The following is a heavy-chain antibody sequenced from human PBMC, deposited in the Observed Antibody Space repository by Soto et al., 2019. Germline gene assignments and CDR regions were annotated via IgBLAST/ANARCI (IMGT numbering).Heavy chain of an antibody. V-gene: IGHV4-4*07. D-gene: IGHD1-26*01. J-gene: IGHJ4*02. Sequence: SETQSLTCTVSGFYIRSSDWILIRQPAGKGLEWIGRIYASGSTNYNPSLKSRVTISVDTSKNQFSLRLSSVTAADTAVYYCARGPVGATAFDYWGQGTLVTVSS. CDR1: GFYIRSSD. CDR3: ARGPVGATAFDY. CDR2: IYASGST.